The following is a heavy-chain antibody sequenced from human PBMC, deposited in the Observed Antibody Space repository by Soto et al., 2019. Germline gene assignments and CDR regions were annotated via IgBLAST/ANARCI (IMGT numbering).Heavy chain of an antibody. J-gene: IGHJ6*02. CDR2: IIPIFGTA. CDR1: GGTFSSYA. V-gene: IGHV1-69*13. Sequence: GASVKVSCKASGGTFSSYAISWVRQAPGQGLEWMGGIIPIFGTANYAQKFQGRVTITADESTSTAYMELSSLRSEDTAVYYCARSSIAANYYYYGMDVWGQGTTVTVSS. CDR3: ARSSIAANYYYYGMDV. D-gene: IGHD6-6*01.